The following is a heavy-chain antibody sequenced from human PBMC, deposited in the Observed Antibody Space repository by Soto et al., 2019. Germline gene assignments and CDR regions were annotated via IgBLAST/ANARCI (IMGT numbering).Heavy chain of an antibody. CDR2: INAGNGNT. V-gene: IGHV1-3*01. CDR3: ARGVAGPLHWFDP. J-gene: IGHJ5*01. CDR1: GYTFTSYA. D-gene: IGHD6-19*01. Sequence: ASVKVSCKASGYTFTSYAMHWVRQAPGQRLEWMGWINAGNGNTKYSQKLQGRVTITRDTSASTAYMELSSLRSEDTAVYYCARGVAGPLHWFDPWGQGTMVTVSS.